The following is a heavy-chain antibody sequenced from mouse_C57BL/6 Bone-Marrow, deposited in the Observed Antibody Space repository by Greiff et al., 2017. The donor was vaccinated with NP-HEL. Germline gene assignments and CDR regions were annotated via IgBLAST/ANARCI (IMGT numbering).Heavy chain of an antibody. Sequence: QVQLQHPGAELVKPGASVKLSCKASGYTFTSYWMHWVKQRPGQGLEWIGMIHPNSGSTNYNEKFKSKATLTVDKSSSTAYMQLSSLTSEDSAVYYCARFYYYGSRGYYYAMDYWGQGTSVTVSS. CDR1: GYTFTSYW. V-gene: IGHV1-64*01. D-gene: IGHD1-1*01. CDR2: IHPNSGST. CDR3: ARFYYYGSRGYYYAMDY. J-gene: IGHJ4*01.